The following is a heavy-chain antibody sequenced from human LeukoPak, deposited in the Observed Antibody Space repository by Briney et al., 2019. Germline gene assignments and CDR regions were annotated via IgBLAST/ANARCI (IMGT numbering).Heavy chain of an antibody. D-gene: IGHD2-2*02. Sequence: GESLKISCKGSGYSFTSYWIGWVRQMPGKGLEWMGIIYPGGSDTRYSPSFQGQVTISADKSISTAYLQWSSLKASDTAMYYCARSYCSSTSCYMYYFDYWGQGTLVTVSS. CDR1: GYSFTSYW. CDR3: ARSYCSSTSCYMYYFDY. CDR2: IYPGGSDT. J-gene: IGHJ4*02. V-gene: IGHV5-51*01.